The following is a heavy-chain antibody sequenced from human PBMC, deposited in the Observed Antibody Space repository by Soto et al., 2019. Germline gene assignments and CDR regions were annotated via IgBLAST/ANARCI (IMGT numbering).Heavy chain of an antibody. Sequence: GSLRLSCAASGFTFSSYAMSWVRQAPGKGLEWVSAISGSGGSTYYADSVKGRFTISRDTSKNTLYLQMSRLRAEDTAVYYCAKDLRDSSGYYYYIDYWGRGTLVTVSS. CDR2: ISGSGGST. J-gene: IGHJ4*02. CDR3: AKDLRDSSGYYYYIDY. D-gene: IGHD3-22*01. CDR1: GFTFSSYA. V-gene: IGHV3-23*01.